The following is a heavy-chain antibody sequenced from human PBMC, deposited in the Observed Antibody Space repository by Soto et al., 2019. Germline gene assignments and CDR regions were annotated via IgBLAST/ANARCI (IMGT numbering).Heavy chain of an antibody. D-gene: IGHD1-1*01. Sequence: QVQLVQSGAEVKKPGASVKVSCKASGYTFTSYYMHWVRQAPGQGLEWMGIINPSGGRTSHAQKFQDRVTMTRDTATITVYMELSNRRSVDTAVYYCSNFDGGYWGQGTLVTVSS. CDR3: SNFDGGY. CDR2: INPSGGRT. J-gene: IGHJ4*02. CDR1: GYTFTSYY. V-gene: IGHV1-46*01.